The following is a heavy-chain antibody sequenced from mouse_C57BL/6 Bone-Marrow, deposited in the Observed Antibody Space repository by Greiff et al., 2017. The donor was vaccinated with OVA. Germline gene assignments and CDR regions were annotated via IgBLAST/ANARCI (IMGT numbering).Heavy chain of an antibody. CDR3: AGGGTSPFAY. Sequence: VQLQQSGPELVKPGASVKISCKASGYSFTGYYMNWVKQSPEKSLEWIGEINPSTGGTTYNQKFKAKATLTVDKSSSTAYMQLNSLTSEDSADYYSAGGGTSPFAYWGQGTLVTVSA. CDR1: GYSFTGYY. V-gene: IGHV1-42*01. CDR2: INPSTGGT. J-gene: IGHJ3*01. D-gene: IGHD4-1*01.